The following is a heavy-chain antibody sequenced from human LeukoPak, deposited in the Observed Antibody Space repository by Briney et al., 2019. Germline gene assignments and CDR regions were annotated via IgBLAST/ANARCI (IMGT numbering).Heavy chain of an antibody. Sequence: GGSLRLSCAASGFTFSSYSMNWVRQAPGRGLEWVSSISSSSSYIYYADSVKGRFTISRDNAKNSLYLQMNSLRAEDTAVYYCAIHSKGLERRDYWGQGTLVTVSS. D-gene: IGHD1-1*01. CDR2: ISSSSSYI. CDR1: GFTFSSYS. V-gene: IGHV3-21*01. J-gene: IGHJ4*02. CDR3: AIHSKGLERRDY.